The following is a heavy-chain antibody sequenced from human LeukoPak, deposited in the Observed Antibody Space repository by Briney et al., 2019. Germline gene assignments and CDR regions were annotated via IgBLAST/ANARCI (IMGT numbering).Heavy chain of an antibody. J-gene: IGHJ6*03. CDR1: GFTFSSYA. Sequence: GGSLRLSCAASGFTFSSYAMHWVRQAPGKGLEWVAVISYDGSNKYYADSVKGRFTISRGNAKNTLHLQMNSLRAEDTAVYYCARVSSGSYFGYYYYYMDVWGKGTTVTVSS. D-gene: IGHD1-26*01. CDR3: ARVSSGSYFGYYYYYMDV. V-gene: IGHV3-30*07. CDR2: ISYDGSNK.